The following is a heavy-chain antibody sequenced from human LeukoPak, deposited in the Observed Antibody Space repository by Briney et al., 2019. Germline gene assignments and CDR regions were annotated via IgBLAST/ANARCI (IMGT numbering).Heavy chain of an antibody. CDR3: AKAHSSSWYYFGD. V-gene: IGHV3-23*01. CDR1: GFTFRSYA. J-gene: IGHJ4*02. D-gene: IGHD3-22*01. CDR2: ISGRGDST. Sequence: PGGSLRLSCAASGFTFRSYAMSWVRQAQGKGLEWVSVISGRGDSTHYADSVKGRFTISRDNSKNTLSLQMNSLRAEDTAVYFCAKAHSSSWYYFGDWGQGARVTVSS.